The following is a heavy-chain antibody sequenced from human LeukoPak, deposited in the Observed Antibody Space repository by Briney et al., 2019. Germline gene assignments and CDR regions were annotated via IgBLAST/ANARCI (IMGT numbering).Heavy chain of an antibody. Sequence: SLRLSCAVSGFTFDDYAMHWVRQVPGKGLECVSGINWNSDSIGYADSVKGRFTTSRDNAKNSLYLQMNSLRAEDTAFYYCAINGGGDSGYGNFDYWGQGTLVTVSS. D-gene: IGHD5-12*01. J-gene: IGHJ4*02. V-gene: IGHV3-9*01. CDR1: GFTFDDYA. CDR3: AINGGGDSGYGNFDY. CDR2: INWNSDSI.